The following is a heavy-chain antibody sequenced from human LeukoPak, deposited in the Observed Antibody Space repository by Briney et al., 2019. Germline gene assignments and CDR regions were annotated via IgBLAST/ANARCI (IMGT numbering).Heavy chain of an antibody. D-gene: IGHD3-3*01. J-gene: IGHJ6*03. CDR3: ARAVTYYDFWSGYPMDV. CDR2: ISAYNGNT. V-gene: IGHV1-18*01. CDR1: GYTFTSYG. Sequence: ASVKVSCKASGYTFTSYGISWVRQAPGQGLEWVGWISAYNGNTNYAQKLQGRVTMTTDTSTSTAYMELRSLRSDDTAVYYCARAVTYYDFWSGYPMDVWGKGTTVTVSS.